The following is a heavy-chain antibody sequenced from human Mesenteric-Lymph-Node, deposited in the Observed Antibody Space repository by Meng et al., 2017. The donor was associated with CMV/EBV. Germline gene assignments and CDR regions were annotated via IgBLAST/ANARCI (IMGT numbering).Heavy chain of an antibody. CDR1: GGSISSCSYY. CDR3: ARPHYYGSGSSPWFDP. CDR2: IYYSGST. D-gene: IGHD3-10*01. J-gene: IGHJ5*02. V-gene: IGHV4-39*01. Sequence: QLQLQESGPGLVKPSETLSLTCTVSGGSISSCSYYWGWIRQPPGKGLEWIGSIYYSGSTYYNPSLKSRVTISVDTSKNQFSLKLSSVTAADTAVYYRARPHYYGSGSSPWFDPWGQGTLVTVSS.